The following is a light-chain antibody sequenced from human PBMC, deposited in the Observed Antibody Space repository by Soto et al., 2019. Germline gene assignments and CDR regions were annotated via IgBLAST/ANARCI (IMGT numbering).Light chain of an antibody. CDR3: QQYYSTPLT. Sequence: DIVMTQSPDSLAVSLGERATINCKSSQSVLYSSNNKNYLAWYQQKPGQPPKLLISWASIRELVVPDRFSGSGSGTDFTLTISSLQAEDVAVYYCQQYYSTPLTFGGGTKVEIK. J-gene: IGKJ4*01. V-gene: IGKV4-1*01. CDR1: QSVLYSSNNKNY. CDR2: WAS.